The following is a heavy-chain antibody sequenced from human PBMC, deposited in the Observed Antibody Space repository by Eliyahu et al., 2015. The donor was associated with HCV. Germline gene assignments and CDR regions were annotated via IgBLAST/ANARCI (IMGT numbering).Heavy chain of an antibody. Sequence: EVQLVESGGGLVKPGGSLRLSCAASGFTFSSHMMNWXRQAPGRGLEWVSSISTRLNYIYYADSVKGRFTISRDNAKNSLYLQMNSLRAEDTAVYYCVRAQTTVTMSINYYYGLDVWGQGTTVTVSS. CDR1: GFTFSSHM. V-gene: IGHV3-21*01. CDR2: ISTRLNYI. CDR3: VRAQTTVTMSINYYYGLDV. J-gene: IGHJ6*02. D-gene: IGHD4-17*01.